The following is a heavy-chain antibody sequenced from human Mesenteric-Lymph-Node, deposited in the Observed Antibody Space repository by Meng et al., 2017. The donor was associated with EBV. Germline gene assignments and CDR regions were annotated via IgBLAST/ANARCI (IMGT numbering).Heavy chain of an antibody. V-gene: IGHV1-18*01. CDR3: ARDSVTSPIDY. CDR2: ISPYNGNT. D-gene: IGHD4-17*01. CDR1: GYTFYCVG. Sequence: QVRLGQAGAGVEKPGASRKATCKFSGYTFYCVGIACVRRAPGQGLEWMGWISPYNGNTYYEQKFRGRDTLTTDTSTTTAYMEVRSLRSDDTAVYYCARDSVTSPIDYWGQGTLVTVSS. J-gene: IGHJ4*02.